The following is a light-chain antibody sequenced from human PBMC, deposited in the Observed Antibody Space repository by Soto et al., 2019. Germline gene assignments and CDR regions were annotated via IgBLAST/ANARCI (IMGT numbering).Light chain of an antibody. J-gene: IGKJ4*01. V-gene: IGKV4-1*01. CDR2: WAS. Sequence: DIVMTQSPDSLAVSLGERATINCKSSQSLLYSSNNKNYLTWYQQKPGQPPKLLIYWASTRESGVPDRFSGSGSGTDFTLTISSLQAEDVAVYYCQQYYKIPLTFGGGTKVDIK. CDR1: QSLLYSSNNKNY. CDR3: QQYYKIPLT.